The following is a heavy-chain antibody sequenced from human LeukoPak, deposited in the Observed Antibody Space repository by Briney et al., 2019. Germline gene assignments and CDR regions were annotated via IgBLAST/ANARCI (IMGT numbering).Heavy chain of an antibody. CDR2: ISAYNGNT. V-gene: IGHV1-18*01. J-gene: IGHJ4*02. Sequence: ASVKVSCKASGYTFTSYGISWVRQAPGQGLEWMGRISAYNGNTNYAQKLQGRVTMTTDTSTSTAYMELRSLRSDDTAVYYCARTTGPGYSGYDFGYWGQGTLVTVSS. D-gene: IGHD5-12*01. CDR3: ARTTGPGYSGYDFGY. CDR1: GYTFTSYG.